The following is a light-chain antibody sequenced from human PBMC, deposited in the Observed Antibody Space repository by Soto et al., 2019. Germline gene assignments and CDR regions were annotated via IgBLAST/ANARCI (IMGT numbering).Light chain of an antibody. CDR3: QQYGSSLIT. Sequence: EIVLTQSPATLSVSPGERATLSCRASQSLSSNLAWYQLKPGQAPRLLIYGASSRATGIPDRFSGSGSGTDFTLTISRLEPEDFAVYYCQQYGSSLITFGQGTRLEIK. CDR2: GAS. J-gene: IGKJ5*01. CDR1: QSLSSN. V-gene: IGKV3-20*01.